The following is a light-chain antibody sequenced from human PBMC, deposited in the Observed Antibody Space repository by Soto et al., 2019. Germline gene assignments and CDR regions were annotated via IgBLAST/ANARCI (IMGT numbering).Light chain of an antibody. V-gene: IGKV3-20*01. CDR1: QSIGSY. CDR2: DAS. J-gene: IGKJ1*01. Sequence: EIVLTQSPATLSLSLGEIATLSCRASQSIGSYLAWYQHKLGQPPRLLIYDASNRATGIPVRFSGSGSGTDFTLTISRLEPEDFAVYHCHQYGGSPPTFGQGTKVDIK. CDR3: HQYGGSPPT.